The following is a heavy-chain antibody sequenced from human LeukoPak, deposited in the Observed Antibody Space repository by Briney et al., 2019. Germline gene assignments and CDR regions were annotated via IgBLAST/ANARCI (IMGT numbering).Heavy chain of an antibody. CDR2: IYTSGST. J-gene: IGHJ6*02. CDR3: ASYGMDV. CDR1: GGSFSGYY. Sequence: SETLSLTCAVYGGSFSGYYWSWIRQPAGKGLEWIGRIYTSGSTNYNPSLKSRVTMSVDTSKNQFSLKLSSVTAADTAVYYCASYGMDVWGQGTTVTVSS. V-gene: IGHV4-59*10.